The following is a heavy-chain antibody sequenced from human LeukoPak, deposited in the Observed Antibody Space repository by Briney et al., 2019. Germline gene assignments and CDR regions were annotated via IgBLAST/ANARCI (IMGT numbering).Heavy chain of an antibody. J-gene: IGHJ4*02. CDR3: ARGYYYDSSGYFLDF. V-gene: IGHV4-59*01. CDR1: GGSISTYY. Sequence: SETLSLTCTVSGGSISTYYWSWIRQSPGRGLEWIGYIYYSGITKYNPSLKSRVTISVDTSANQFSLRLSSVTAADTAVYYCARGYYYDSSGYFLDFWGQGTLVTVSS. D-gene: IGHD3-22*01. CDR2: IYYSGIT.